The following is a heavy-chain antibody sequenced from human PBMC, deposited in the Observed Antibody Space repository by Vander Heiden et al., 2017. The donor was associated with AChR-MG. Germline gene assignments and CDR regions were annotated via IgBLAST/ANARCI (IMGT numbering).Heavy chain of an antibody. D-gene: IGHD6-6*01. V-gene: IGHV1-2*02. CDR3: ARDGVGSSSSDLRDY. CDR2: INPNSGGT. Sequence: ASVKVSCKASGYTFTGYYMHWVRQAPGQGLEWMGWINPNSGGTNYAQKLQGRVTMTRDTSISTAYMELSRLRSDDTAVYYCARDGVGSSSSDLRDYWGQGTLVTVSS. J-gene: IGHJ4*02. CDR1: GYTFTGYY.